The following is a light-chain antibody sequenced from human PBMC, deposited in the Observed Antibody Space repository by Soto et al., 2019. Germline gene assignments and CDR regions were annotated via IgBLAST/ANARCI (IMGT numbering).Light chain of an antibody. CDR2: DAS. V-gene: IGKV3-11*01. Sequence: EIVLTQSPATLSLSPGERATLSCRASQSINYYLAWYQQKPGQAPRLLIYDASNRATGIPARFSGSGSGTDFTLTISRLEPEDFAVYYCHQRSNWPPITFGQGTRLEIK. CDR3: HQRSNWPPIT. J-gene: IGKJ5*01. CDR1: QSINYY.